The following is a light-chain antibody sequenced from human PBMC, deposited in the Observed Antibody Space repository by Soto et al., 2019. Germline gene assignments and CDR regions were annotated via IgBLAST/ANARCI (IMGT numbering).Light chain of an antibody. V-gene: IGLV2-23*02. CDR1: SSDVGSYNL. Sequence: QSALTQPASVSGSPGQSITISCTGTSSDVGSYNLVSWYQQHPGKAPKLMIYEVSKRPSGVSNRFSGSKSGNTASLTISGLQAEDEADYYCCSYAGSSLPVFGGGTQLTVL. CDR3: CSYAGSSLPV. J-gene: IGLJ7*01. CDR2: EVS.